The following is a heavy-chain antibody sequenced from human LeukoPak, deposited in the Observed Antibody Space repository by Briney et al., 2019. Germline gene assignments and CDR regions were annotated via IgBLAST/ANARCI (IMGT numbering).Heavy chain of an antibody. CDR1: GYTLTELS. CDR2: FDPEDGET. D-gene: IGHD6-25*01. V-gene: IGHV1-24*01. J-gene: IGHJ4*02. Sequence: ASVKVSCKVSGYTLTELSMHWVRQAPGKGLEWMGGFDPEDGETIYAQKFQGRVTMTEDTSTDTAYMELSSLRSEDTAVYYCARSYTSGWGVGMDVWGQGTLVTVSS. CDR3: ARSYTSGWGVGMDV.